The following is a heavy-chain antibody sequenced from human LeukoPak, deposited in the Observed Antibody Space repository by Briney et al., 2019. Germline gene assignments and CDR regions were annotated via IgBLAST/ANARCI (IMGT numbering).Heavy chain of an antibody. D-gene: IGHD5-24*01. CDR3: ARDERRRDGYNYAEV. J-gene: IGHJ4*02. CDR1: SGSIRSKTYY. V-gene: IGHV4-39*07. Sequence: SETLSLTCTVSSGSIRSKTYYWDWIRQPPGKGLEWIGSISYSGSTYYNPSLKSRVTISVDTSKNHFSLKLSSVTAADAAVYYCARDERRRDGYNYAEVWGQGTLVTVSS. CDR2: ISYSGST.